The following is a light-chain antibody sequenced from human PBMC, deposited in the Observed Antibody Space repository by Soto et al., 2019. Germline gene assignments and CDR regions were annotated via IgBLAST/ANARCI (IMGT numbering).Light chain of an antibody. Sequence: EVVFTQSPAALCLSPGERATLSCRASQSLTSYLAWYQQKPPQAPRLLIYDASNRANGIPPRFSVSGSGTDFTLTISSLEPEDFAIYDGQQRISWPTYTFGQGTKVDIK. CDR1: QSLTSY. CDR3: QQRISWPTYT. J-gene: IGKJ2*01. CDR2: DAS. V-gene: IGKV3-11*01.